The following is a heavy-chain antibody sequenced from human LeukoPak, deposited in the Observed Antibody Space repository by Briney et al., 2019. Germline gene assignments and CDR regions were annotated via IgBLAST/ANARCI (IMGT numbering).Heavy chain of an antibody. V-gene: IGHV3-30*02. CDR3: AKDVNVGGDYFDY. Sequence: PGGSLRLSCAASGFTFRNYGMHWVRLAPGKGLEWVAFIRYDGSIKYYVDSAKGRFTVSRDNSKNTLYLQMNSLRAEDTAVYYCAKDVNVGGDYFDYWGQGTLVTVSS. CDR1: GFTFRNYG. J-gene: IGHJ4*02. CDR2: IRYDGSIK. D-gene: IGHD3-10*01.